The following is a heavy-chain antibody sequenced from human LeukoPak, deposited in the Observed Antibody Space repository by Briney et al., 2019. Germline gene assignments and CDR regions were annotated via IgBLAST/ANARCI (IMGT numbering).Heavy chain of an antibody. D-gene: IGHD2-2*01. CDR2: INPSGGST. J-gene: IGHJ4*02. V-gene: IGHV1-46*01. CDR3: ARVKELGYCSSTSCSHFDY. Sequence: ASVKVSCKASGYTFTSYYMHWVRQAPGQGLEWMGIINPSGGSTSYAQKFQGRVTMTTDTSTSTAYMELRSLRSDDTAVYYCARVKELGYCSSTSCSHFDYWGQGTLVTVSS. CDR1: GYTFTSYY.